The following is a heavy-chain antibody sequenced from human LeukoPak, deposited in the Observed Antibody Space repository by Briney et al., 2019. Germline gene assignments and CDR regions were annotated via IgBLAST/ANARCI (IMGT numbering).Heavy chain of an antibody. CDR3: ARDGRHRLLWVGGFEGGWFDP. J-gene: IGHJ5*02. V-gene: IGHV1-2*02. Sequence: ASVKVSCKASGYTFTCYYMHWVRQAPGQGREGMGWINPNSGGTNYAQKFQGRVTMTRDTSISTAYMELRSLRSDDTAIYYCARDGRHRLLWVGGFEGGWFDPWGQGTLVTVSS. CDR1: GYTFTCYY. D-gene: IGHD3-10*01. CDR2: INPNSGGT.